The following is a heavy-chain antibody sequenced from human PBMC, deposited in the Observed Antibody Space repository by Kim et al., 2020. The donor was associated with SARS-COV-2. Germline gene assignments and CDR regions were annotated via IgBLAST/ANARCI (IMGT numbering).Heavy chain of an antibody. Sequence: SGSTNYNPSLKSRVTIPVDTSKNQYSLKLSSVTAADTAVYYCAREGDNGYWGQGTLVTVSS. D-gene: IGHD3-16*01. V-gene: IGHV4-34*01. CDR3: AREGDNGY. J-gene: IGHJ4*02. CDR2: SGST.